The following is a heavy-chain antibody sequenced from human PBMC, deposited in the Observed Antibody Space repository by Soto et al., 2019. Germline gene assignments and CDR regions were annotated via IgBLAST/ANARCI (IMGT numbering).Heavy chain of an antibody. CDR2: INPNSGGT. J-gene: IGHJ6*02. CDR1: GYTFTGYY. V-gene: IGHV1-2*02. Sequence: ASVKVACKASGYTFTGYYMHWVRQAPGQGLEWMGWINPNSGGTNYAQKFQGRVTMTRDTSISTAYMELSRLRSDDTAVYYCARRMIWFGTEYRGYGMDVWGQGTTVTVSS. D-gene: IGHD3-10*01. CDR3: ARRMIWFGTEYRGYGMDV.